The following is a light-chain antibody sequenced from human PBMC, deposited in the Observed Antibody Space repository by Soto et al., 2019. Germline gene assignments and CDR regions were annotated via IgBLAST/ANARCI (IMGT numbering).Light chain of an antibody. CDR1: QSVSSN. V-gene: IGKV3-15*01. Sequence: EILMTQSPATLAVSPGERATLSCRASQSVSSNLAWYQQKSGQAPRRLIYRASTRASGIPARFSGGGSRTEFTLTIRRVQAEDFAVYYCHQYVNWSPWTFGQGTKVQI. J-gene: IGKJ1*01. CDR2: RAS. CDR3: HQYVNWSPWT.